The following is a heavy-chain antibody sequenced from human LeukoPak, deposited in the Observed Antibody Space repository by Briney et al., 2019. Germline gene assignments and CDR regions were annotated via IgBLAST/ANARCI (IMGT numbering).Heavy chain of an antibody. Sequence: KPSETLSPTCTVSGGSISSYYWSWIRQPPGKGLEWIGYIYYSGSTNYNPSLKSRVTISVDTSKNQFSLKLSSVTAADTAVYYCERHATDAFDIWGQGTMVTVSS. V-gene: IGHV4-59*08. CDR1: GGSISSYY. J-gene: IGHJ3*02. CDR3: ERHATDAFDI. CDR2: IYYSGST.